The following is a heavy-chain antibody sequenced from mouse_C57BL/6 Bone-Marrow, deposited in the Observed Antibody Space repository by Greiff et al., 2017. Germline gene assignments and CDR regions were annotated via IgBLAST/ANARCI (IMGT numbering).Heavy chain of an antibody. CDR3: ARARDYPAWFAY. CDR1: GYTFTSYW. CDR2: IHPNSGST. Sequence: QVQLQQPGAELVKPGASVKLSCKASGYTFTSYWMHWVKQRPGQGLEWIGMIHPNSGSTNYNEKFKSKATLTVDKSSSTAYMQLSSLTSEDSAVYYCARARDYPAWFAYWGQGTLVTVSA. D-gene: IGHD2-4*01. J-gene: IGHJ3*01. V-gene: IGHV1-64*01.